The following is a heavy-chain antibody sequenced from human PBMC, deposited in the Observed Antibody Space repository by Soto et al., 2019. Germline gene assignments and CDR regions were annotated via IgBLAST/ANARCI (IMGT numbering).Heavy chain of an antibody. CDR3: ARDRSPQLGINNYYVSRRYPYYFDY. J-gene: IGHJ4*02. D-gene: IGHD3-22*01. V-gene: IGHV3-48*02. CDR1: GFTFSSYS. CDR2: ISSSSSSK. Sequence: QPGGSLRLSCAASGFTFSSYSVNWVRQAPGKGLEWVSYISSSSSSKYYADSVKGRFTISRDNAKNSLYLQMNSLRDEDTAVYYCARDRSPQLGINNYYVSRRYPYYFDYCCQGTLLTVCS.